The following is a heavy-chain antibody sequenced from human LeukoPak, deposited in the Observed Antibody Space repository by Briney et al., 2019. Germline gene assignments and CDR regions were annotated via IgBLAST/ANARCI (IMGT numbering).Heavy chain of an antibody. CDR1: GFTFSSYS. CDR3: ARSVLGLRYYGWMGAFDI. Sequence: GGSLRLSCAASGFTFSSYSMNWVRQAPGKGLDWVSSISSSSSYIYYADSVKGRFTISRDNAKNSLYLQMNSLRAEDTAVYYCARSVLGLRYYGWMGAFDIWGQGTMVTVSS. CDR2: ISSSSSYI. J-gene: IGHJ3*02. D-gene: IGHD3-9*01. V-gene: IGHV3-21*01.